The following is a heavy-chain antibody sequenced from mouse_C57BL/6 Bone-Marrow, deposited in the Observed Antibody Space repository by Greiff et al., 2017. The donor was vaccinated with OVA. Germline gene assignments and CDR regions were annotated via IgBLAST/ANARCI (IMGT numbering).Heavy chain of an antibody. CDR3: ARSWAMDY. CDR2: IYPGDGDT. V-gene: IGHV1-80*01. D-gene: IGHD3-1*01. CDR1: GYAFSNYW. J-gene: IGHJ4*01. Sequence: QVQLQQSGAELVKPGASVKISCKASGYAFSNYWMNWVKQRPGKGLEWIGQIYPGDGDTNYNGKFKGKATLTADKSSSTAYMQLSSLTSEDSAVYFCARSWAMDYWGQGTSVTVSS.